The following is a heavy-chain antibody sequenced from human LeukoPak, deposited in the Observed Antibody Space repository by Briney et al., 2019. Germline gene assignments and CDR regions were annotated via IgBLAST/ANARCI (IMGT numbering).Heavy chain of an antibody. J-gene: IGHJ6*03. V-gene: IGHV4-61*02. CDR3: ARTYCGGDCRGYYYHYYMDV. Sequence: TLSLTCTVSGGSIRSGSYYWSWIRQPAGKGLEWIGRIYTSGSTNYNPSLKSRVTISVDRSKNQFSLKLSSVTAADTAVYYCARTYCGGDCRGYYYHYYMDVWGKGTTVTISS. CDR2: IYTSGST. CDR1: GGSIRSGSYY. D-gene: IGHD2-21*02.